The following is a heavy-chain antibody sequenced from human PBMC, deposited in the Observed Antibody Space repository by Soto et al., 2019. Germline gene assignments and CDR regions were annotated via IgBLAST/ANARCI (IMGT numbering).Heavy chain of an antibody. CDR1: GFTFGDYA. D-gene: IGHD3-3*01. CDR2: IRSKAYGGTT. V-gene: IGHV3-49*03. Sequence: EVQLVESGGGLVQPGRSLRLSCTASGFTFGDYAMSWFRQAPGKGLEWVGFIRSKAYGGTTEYAASVKGRFTISRDDSESIAYLQMNSLKTEDTAVYYCTRVLLFLEWSYYYYMDVWGKGTTVTVSS. CDR3: TRVLLFLEWSYYYYMDV. J-gene: IGHJ6*03.